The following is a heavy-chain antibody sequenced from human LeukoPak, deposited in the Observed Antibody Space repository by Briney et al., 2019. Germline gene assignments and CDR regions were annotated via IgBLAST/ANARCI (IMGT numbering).Heavy chain of an antibody. CDR2: INSDGSST. CDR1: GFTFSSYW. V-gene: IGHV3-74*01. CDR3: ARDDRYFLFVDSSGYYWGIDY. Sequence: PGGSLRLSCAASGFTFSSYWMHWVRQAPGKGLVWVSRINSDGSSTSYADSVKGRFTISRDNAKNTLYLQMNSLRAEDTAVYYCARDDRYFLFVDSSGYYWGIDYWGQGTLVTVSS. D-gene: IGHD3-22*01. J-gene: IGHJ4*02.